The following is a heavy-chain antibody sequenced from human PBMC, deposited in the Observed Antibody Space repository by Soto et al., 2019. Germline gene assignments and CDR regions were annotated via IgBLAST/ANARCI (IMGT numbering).Heavy chain of an antibody. Sequence: GASVKVSCKASGYTFTSCGISWVRQAPGQGLEWMGWISAYNGNTNYAQKFQGRVTLARDTFTSTVYMELSSLRSEDTAIYYCARGLAAGDYWGQGTLVTVSS. V-gene: IGHV1-18*01. CDR3: ARGLAAGDY. CDR2: ISAYNGNT. CDR1: GYTFTSCG. D-gene: IGHD6-13*01. J-gene: IGHJ4*02.